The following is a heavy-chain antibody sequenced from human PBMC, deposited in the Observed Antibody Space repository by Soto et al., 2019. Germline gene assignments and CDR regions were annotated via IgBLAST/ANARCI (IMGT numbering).Heavy chain of an antibody. V-gene: IGHV4-39*01. D-gene: IGHD3-10*01. J-gene: IGHJ6*02. CDR1: GGSISSSSYY. Sequence: QLQLQESGPGLVKPSETLSLTCTVSGGSISSSSYYWGWIRQPPGKGLEWIGSIYYSGSTYYNPSLKSRVTISVDTSKNQFSLKLSSVTAADTAVYYCARGMVRGSGMDVWGQGTTVTVSS. CDR3: ARGMVRGSGMDV. CDR2: IYYSGST.